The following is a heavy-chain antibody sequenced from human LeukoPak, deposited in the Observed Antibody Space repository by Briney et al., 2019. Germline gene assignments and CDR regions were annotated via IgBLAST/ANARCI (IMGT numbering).Heavy chain of an antibody. D-gene: IGHD2-2*01. CDR2: INPNSGGT. V-gene: IGHV1-2*02. J-gene: IGHJ4*02. CDR1: GYTLTELS. Sequence: ASVKVSCKVSGYTLTELSMHWVRQAPGQGLEWMGWINPNSGGTNYAQKFQGRVTMTRDTSISTAYMELSRLRSDDTAVYYCARGGYCSSTSCYEVDYWGQGTLVTVSS. CDR3: ARGGYCSSTSCYEVDY.